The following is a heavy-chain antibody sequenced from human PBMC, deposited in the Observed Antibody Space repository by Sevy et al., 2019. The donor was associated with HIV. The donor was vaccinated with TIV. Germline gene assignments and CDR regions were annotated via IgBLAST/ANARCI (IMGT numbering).Heavy chain of an antibody. CDR2: IIPIFGTA. CDR3: ARAQGRDGYNYKIPPLFY. J-gene: IGHJ4*02. D-gene: IGHD5-12*01. CDR1: GGIFSSYA. V-gene: IGHV1-69*13. Sequence: ASVKVSCKASGGIFSSYAISWVRQAPGQGLEWMGRIIPIFGTANYAQKFQGRVTITADESTSTAYMELSSLRSEDTAVYYCARAQGRDGYNYKIPPLFYWGQGTLVTVSS.